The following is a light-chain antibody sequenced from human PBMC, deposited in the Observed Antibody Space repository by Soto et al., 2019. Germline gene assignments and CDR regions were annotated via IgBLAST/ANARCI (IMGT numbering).Light chain of an antibody. CDR2: DVS. CDR3: SSFTSTSTNYV. J-gene: IGLJ1*01. CDR1: SSDIGVYNH. V-gene: IGLV2-14*01. Sequence: QSALTQPASVSGSPGQSITISCTGTSSDIGVYNHVSWYQQHPGKAPKLMIYDVSNRPSGVSNRFSGSKSGNTASLTISGFQPEDEADYYCSSFTSTSTNYVFGTGTKVTVL.